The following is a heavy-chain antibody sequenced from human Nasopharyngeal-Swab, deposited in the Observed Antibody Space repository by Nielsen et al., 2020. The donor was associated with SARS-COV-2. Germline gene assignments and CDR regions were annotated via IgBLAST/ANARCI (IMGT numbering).Heavy chain of an antibody. V-gene: IGHV3-33*01. CDR3: ARDRVGWLQLSPDAFDI. CDR2: IWYDGSYK. Sequence: GGSLRLSCTGSGFTFSSYGMHWVRQAPGKGLEWVAVIWYDGSYKYYGDSVKGRFTISRDNSKNTLYLEMNNLRLEDTAVYYCARDRVGWLQLSPDAFDIWGQGTMVTVSS. D-gene: IGHD5-24*01. CDR1: GFTFSSYG. J-gene: IGHJ3*02.